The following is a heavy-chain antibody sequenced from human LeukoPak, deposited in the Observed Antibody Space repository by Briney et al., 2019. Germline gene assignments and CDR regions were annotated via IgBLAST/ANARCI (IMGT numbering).Heavy chain of an antibody. V-gene: IGHV1-2*02. Sequence: ASVKVSCKASGYTFTGYYMHWVRQAPGQGLEWMGCINPNSGGTNYAQKFQGRVTMTRDTSISTAYMELSRLRSDDTAVYYCARLTIAVAGTRATGMDVWGQGTTVTVSS. CDR3: ARLTIAVAGTRATGMDV. J-gene: IGHJ6*02. CDR2: INPNSGGT. D-gene: IGHD6-19*01. CDR1: GYTFTGYY.